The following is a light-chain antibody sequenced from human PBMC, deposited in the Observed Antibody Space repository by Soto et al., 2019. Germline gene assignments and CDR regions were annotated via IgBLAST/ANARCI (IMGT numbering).Light chain of an antibody. Sequence: DIQMTQSPSTLSASVGDRVTITCRASQSISNWLAWYQQKPGKAPTLLIYRASNLEGGVPSRFSGSGSGTEFTLTIGSLQPDDFATYYCQQYDSYSKEFGQGTKVEIK. CDR3: QQYDSYSKE. CDR1: QSISNW. V-gene: IGKV1-5*03. J-gene: IGKJ1*01. CDR2: RAS.